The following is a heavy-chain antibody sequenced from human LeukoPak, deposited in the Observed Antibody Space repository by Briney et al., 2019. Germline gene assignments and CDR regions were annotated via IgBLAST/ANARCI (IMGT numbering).Heavy chain of an antibody. CDR1: GGSISSSSYY. V-gene: IGHV4-39*07. D-gene: IGHD1-26*01. CDR3: ARVSGSPL. Sequence: PSETLPLTCTVSGGSISSSSYYWGWIRQPPGKGLEWIGSIYYSGSTYYNPSLKSRVTISVDTSKNQFSLKLSSVTAADTAAYYCARVSGSPLWGQGTMVTVSS. CDR2: IYYSGST. J-gene: IGHJ3*01.